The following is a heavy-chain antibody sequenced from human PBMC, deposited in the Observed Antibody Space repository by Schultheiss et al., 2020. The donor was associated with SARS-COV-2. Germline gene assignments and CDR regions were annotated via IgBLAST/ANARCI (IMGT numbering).Heavy chain of an antibody. CDR2: INHSGST. CDR3: ARTIAADY. V-gene: IGHV4-34*01. J-gene: IGHJ4*02. CDR1: GGSFSGYY. Sequence: SQTLSLTCAVYGGSFSGYYWSWIRQPPGKGLEWIGEINHSGSTNYNPSLKSRVTISVDTSKNQFSLKLSSVTAADTAVYYCARTIAADYWGQGTLVTVSS. D-gene: IGHD5-12*01.